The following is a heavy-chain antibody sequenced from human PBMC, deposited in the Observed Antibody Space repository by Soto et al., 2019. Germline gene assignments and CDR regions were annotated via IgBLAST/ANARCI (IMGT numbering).Heavy chain of an antibody. J-gene: IGHJ4*02. D-gene: IGHD5-12*01. CDR1: GFLFRNYA. V-gene: IGHV3-30-3*01. CDR2: ISFDGANI. Sequence: QVQLVEPGGGVVQPGTSLRLSCAASGFLFRNYAMHWVRQSPAKGLEWLAVISFDGANIFYAGAAKGRFTISRDNSKQTLYLQLDSLRPEDTGVYFCARDPYGGYIFDSWGQGTQVTLSS. CDR3: ARDPYGGYIFDS.